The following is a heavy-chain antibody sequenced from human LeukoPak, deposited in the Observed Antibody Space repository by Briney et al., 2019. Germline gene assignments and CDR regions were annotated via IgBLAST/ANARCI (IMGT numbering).Heavy chain of an antibody. CDR2: IYYSGST. D-gene: IGHD5-12*01. CDR3: ARLXSGYDXXGVDY. V-gene: IGHV4-59*08. Sequence: SETLSLTCTVSGGSISSYYWSWIRQPPGKGLEWIGYIYYSGSTNYNPSLKSRVTISVDTSKNQFSLKLSSVTAADTAVYYCARLXSGYDXXGVDYWGQGTLVTVSS. CDR1: GGSISSYY. J-gene: IGHJ4*02.